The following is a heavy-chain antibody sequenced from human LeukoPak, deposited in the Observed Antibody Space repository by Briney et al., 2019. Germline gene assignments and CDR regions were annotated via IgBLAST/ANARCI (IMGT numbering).Heavy chain of an antibody. CDR3: ARGISGPEFQWLPSND. CDR2: IYYSGST. J-gene: IGHJ4*02. V-gene: IGHV4-31*03. Sequence: SETLSLTCTVSGGSISSGGYYWSWIRQHPGKGLEWIGYIYYSGSTYYNPSLKSRVTISVDTSKNQFSLKLSSVTAADTAVYYCARGISGPEFQWLPSNDRGQGTLVTVSS. D-gene: IGHD6-19*01. CDR1: GGSISSGGYY.